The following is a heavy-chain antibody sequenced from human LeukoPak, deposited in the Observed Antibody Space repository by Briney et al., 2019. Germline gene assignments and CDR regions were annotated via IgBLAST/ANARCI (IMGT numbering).Heavy chain of an antibody. D-gene: IGHD6-19*01. CDR3: ARRGSSGWYWYFDL. CDR1: GYSISSGYY. J-gene: IGHJ2*01. V-gene: IGHV4-38-2*01. CDR2: IYHIGST. Sequence: PSETLSLTCAVSGYSISSGYYWGWIRQPPGKGLEWIGSIYHIGSTYYNPSLKSRVTISVDTSKNQFSLKLSSVTAADTAVYYCARRGSSGWYWYFDLWGRGTLVTVSS.